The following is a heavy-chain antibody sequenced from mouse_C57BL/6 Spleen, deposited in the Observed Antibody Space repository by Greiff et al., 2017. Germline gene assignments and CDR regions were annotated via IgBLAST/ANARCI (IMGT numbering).Heavy chain of an antibody. CDR3: ARSLPYYFDY. CDR2: IYPSDSYT. V-gene: IGHV1-69*01. CDR1: GYTFTSYW. Sequence: QVQLQQPGAELVMPGASVKLSCKASGYTFTSYWMHWVKQRPGQGLEWIGDIYPSDSYTNYNQKFKGKSTLTVDKSSSTAYMQLSSLTSEDSAVXYCARSLPYYFDYWGQGTTLTVSA. D-gene: IGHD2-1*01. J-gene: IGHJ2*01.